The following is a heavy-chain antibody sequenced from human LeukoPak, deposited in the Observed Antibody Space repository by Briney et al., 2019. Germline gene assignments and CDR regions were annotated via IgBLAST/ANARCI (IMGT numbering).Heavy chain of an antibody. Sequence: SETLSLTCTVSGGSISSSSYYWGWIRQPPGKGLERIGSIYYSGSTYYNPSLKSRVTISVDTSKNQFSLKLSSVTAADTAVYYCARLPKWELLPYWGQGTLVTVSS. J-gene: IGHJ4*02. V-gene: IGHV4-39*01. D-gene: IGHD1-26*01. CDR3: ARLPKWELLPY. CDR1: GGSISSSSYY. CDR2: IYYSGST.